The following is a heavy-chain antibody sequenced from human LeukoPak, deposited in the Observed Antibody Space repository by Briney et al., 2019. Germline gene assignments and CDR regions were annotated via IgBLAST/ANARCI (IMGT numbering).Heavy chain of an antibody. J-gene: IGHJ4*02. CDR2: IKQDGSEK. V-gene: IGHV3-7*03. Sequence: GGSLRLSCAASGFTFSSYWMSWVRQAPGKGLEWVANIKQDGSEKYYVDSVKGRFTISRDNAKNTLYLQMNSLRAEDTAVYYCARDSRGYCSSTSCYRGEDYWGQGTLVTVSS. D-gene: IGHD2-2*01. CDR3: ARDSRGYCSSTSCYRGEDY. CDR1: GFTFSSYW.